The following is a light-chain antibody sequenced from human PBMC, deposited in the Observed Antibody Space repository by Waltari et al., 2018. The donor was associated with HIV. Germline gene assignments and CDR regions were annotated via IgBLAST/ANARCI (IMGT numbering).Light chain of an antibody. CDR1: SSDVGGYNY. J-gene: IGLJ1*01. CDR3: SSYTSSSTQV. CDR2: EVT. Sequence: QSALTQPASVSGSPGQSITISCTGTSSDVGGYNYVFWYQQHPGKAPKLMIYEVTNRPSGVSNRFSGSKPGNTASLTISGLQAEDEADYYCSSYTSSSTQVFGTGTKVTVL. V-gene: IGLV2-14*01.